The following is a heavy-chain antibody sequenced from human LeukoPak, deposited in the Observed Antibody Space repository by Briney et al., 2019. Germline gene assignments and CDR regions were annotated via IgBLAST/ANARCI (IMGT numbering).Heavy chain of an antibody. Sequence: TSETLSLTCAVPGGSINSNYWWTWVRQSPGKGLEWIGEIYHTGSVNYNLSLESRVTISRDRSKNQFSLMLRSVTAADTAVYYCARHYDFWSAYNYWGQGILVTVSS. CDR2: IYHTGSV. V-gene: IGHV4-4*02. CDR3: ARHYDFWSAYNY. J-gene: IGHJ4*02. CDR1: GGSINSNYW. D-gene: IGHD3-3*01.